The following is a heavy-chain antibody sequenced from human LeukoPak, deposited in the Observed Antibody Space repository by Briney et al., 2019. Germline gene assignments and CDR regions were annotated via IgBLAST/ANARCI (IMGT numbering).Heavy chain of an antibody. J-gene: IGHJ4*02. CDR2: ISWNSGYI. CDR1: GFTFDNYA. D-gene: IGHD6-19*01. Sequence: GGSLRLSCAASGFTFDNYAMHWVRQAPGKGLEWLSIISWNSGYIGYADSVKGRFTISRDNAKKSLELQMNSLRAEDTAFYYCAKVRGTYSSGYFFDYWGQGTLVTVSS. CDR3: AKVRGTYSSGYFFDY. V-gene: IGHV3-9*01.